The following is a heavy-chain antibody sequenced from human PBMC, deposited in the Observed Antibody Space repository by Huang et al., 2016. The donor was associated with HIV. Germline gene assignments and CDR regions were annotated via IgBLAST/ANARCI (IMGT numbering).Heavy chain of an antibody. CDR1: GFTFSDYY. V-gene: IGHV3-11*01. CDR2: ISNTGDTR. J-gene: IGHJ5*02. Sequence: QVQLVESGGGLVKPEGSLRLSCAASGFTFSDYYMAWIRRAPWKGLEWISDISNTGDTRYYADSVRDRFTSSRDNAKKSLSLQINSLRADDTAVYYCARGRYRLHPWGQGALVVVSS. D-gene: IGHD2-15*01. CDR3: ARGRYRLHP.